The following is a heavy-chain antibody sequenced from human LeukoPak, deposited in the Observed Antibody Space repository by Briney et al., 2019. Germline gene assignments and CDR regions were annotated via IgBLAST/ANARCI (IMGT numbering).Heavy chain of an antibody. Sequence: GRSLRLSCVASGFTYSRYAMSWVRQAPGKGLEWVSGITSGSRGIYYADSVKGRFTISRDNSKNTLYLQMNSLGVEDTAVYYCVQDWAWGAFGYWGQVTLVTVS. CDR2: ITSGSRGI. V-gene: IGHV3-23*01. CDR3: VQDWAWGAFGY. D-gene: IGHD7-27*01. CDR1: GFTYSRYA. J-gene: IGHJ4*02.